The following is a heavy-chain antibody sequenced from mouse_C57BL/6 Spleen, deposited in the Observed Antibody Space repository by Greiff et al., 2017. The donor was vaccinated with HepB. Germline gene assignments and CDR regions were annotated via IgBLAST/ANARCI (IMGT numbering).Heavy chain of an antibody. CDR2: ISSGGSYT. CDR1: GFTFSSYG. V-gene: IGHV5-6*01. D-gene: IGHD1-1*01. J-gene: IGHJ2*01. CDR3: ARVVVAEDY. Sequence: EVHLVESGGDLVKPGGSLKLSCAASGFTFSSYGMSWVRQTPDKRLEWVATISSGGSYTYYPDSVKGRFTISRDNAKNTLYLQMSSLKSEDTAMYYCARVVVAEDYWGQGTTLTVSS.